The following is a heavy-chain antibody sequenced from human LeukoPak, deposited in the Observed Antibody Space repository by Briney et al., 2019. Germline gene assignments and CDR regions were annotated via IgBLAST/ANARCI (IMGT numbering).Heavy chain of an antibody. CDR1: GFTFNGYW. Sequence: PGGSLRLSCAASGFTFNGYWMSWVRQAPGKGLEWVANTKEDGSAQYYVGSVKGRFTISRDNAKNSLNLQMNSLRAEDTAVYYCATSSNAPGNHWGQGTLVTVSS. V-gene: IGHV3-7*01. J-gene: IGHJ5*02. D-gene: IGHD2-2*01. CDR2: TKEDGSAQ. CDR3: ATSSNAPGNH.